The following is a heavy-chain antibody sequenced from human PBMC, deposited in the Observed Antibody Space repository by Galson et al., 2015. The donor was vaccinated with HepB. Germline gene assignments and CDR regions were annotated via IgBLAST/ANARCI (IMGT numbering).Heavy chain of an antibody. CDR1: GFTFSTYW. D-gene: IGHD4-17*01. CDR2: IKQHGNKE. Sequence: SLRLSCAASGFTFSTYWMTWVRQAPGEGLEWVANIKQHGNKEYYAASVKGRFPISRDNVKNSLYLQINSLRAEDTAVYYCARVTPSDEYGDYEGAFDVWGLGTMVTVSS. J-gene: IGHJ3*01. V-gene: IGHV3-7*03. CDR3: ARVTPSDEYGDYEGAFDV.